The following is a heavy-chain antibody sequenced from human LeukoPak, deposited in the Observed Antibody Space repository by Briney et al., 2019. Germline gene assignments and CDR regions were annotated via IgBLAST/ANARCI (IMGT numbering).Heavy chain of an antibody. Sequence: ASVKVSCKASGYTFTSYGISWVRQAPGQGLEWMGWISAYNGNTNYAQKLQGRVTMTTDTSTSTAYTELRSLRSDDTAVYYCARDPRYPLNNWFDPWGQGTLVTVSS. CDR1: GYTFTSYG. V-gene: IGHV1-18*01. CDR2: ISAYNGNT. J-gene: IGHJ5*02. CDR3: ARDPRYPLNNWFDP. D-gene: IGHD2-2*02.